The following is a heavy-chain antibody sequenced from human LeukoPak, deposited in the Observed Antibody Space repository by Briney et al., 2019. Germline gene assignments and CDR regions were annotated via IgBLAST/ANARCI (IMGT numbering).Heavy chain of an antibody. CDR2: ISTSSSYI. J-gene: IGHJ4*02. CDR3: AAHVDY. CDR1: GFTFSRYS. Sequence: GGSLRLSCAASGFTFSRYSMNWLRQASGKGLGWVSSISTSSSYIFYADSVKGRFTISRDNAKNSLYLQMNSLRAEDTAVYYCAAHVDYWGQGTLVTVSS. V-gene: IGHV3-21*06.